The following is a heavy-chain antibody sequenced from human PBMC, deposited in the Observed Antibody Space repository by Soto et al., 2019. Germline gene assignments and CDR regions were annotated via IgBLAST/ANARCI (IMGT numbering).Heavy chain of an antibody. D-gene: IGHD2-15*01. CDR1: GGSFSGYY. CDR3: ARGRGYCSGGSCYPESFYYYYGMDV. J-gene: IGHJ6*02. CDR2: INPSGST. Sequence: SETLSLTCAVYGGSFSGYYWRWIRQPPGKGLEWIGEINPSGSTNYNPSLHIRVTISVDTSQNQFSLKLSSVTAADTAVDYCARGRGYCSGGSCYPESFYYYYGMDVWGQGTTVTVSS. V-gene: IGHV4-34*01.